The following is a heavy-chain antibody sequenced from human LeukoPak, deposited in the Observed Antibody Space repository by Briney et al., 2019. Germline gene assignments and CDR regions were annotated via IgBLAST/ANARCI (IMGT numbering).Heavy chain of an antibody. Sequence: SETLSLTCAVYGGSFSAYDFNWIRQSPGTGLEWLGEFNHSGSTKYNPSIKSRLVISLDTSNKQFSLKLNSVTAADTAVYYCATLQGSGWYFDFWGPGTMVTVSS. V-gene: IGHV4-34*01. CDR3: ATLQGSGWYFDF. CDR1: GGSFSAYD. CDR2: FNHSGST. J-gene: IGHJ2*01.